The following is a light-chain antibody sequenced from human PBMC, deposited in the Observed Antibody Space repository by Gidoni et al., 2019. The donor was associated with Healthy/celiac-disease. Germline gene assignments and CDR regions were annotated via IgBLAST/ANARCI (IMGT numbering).Light chain of an antibody. V-gene: IGKV1-5*03. Sequence: DLQMTPSPSTLSASVGDRVTITCRASQSISSWLAWYQQKPGKAPKLLIYKASSLESGVPSRFSGSGSGTEFTLTISSRQPDDFATYYCQQYNSYSWTFGQGTKVEIK. CDR3: QQYNSYSWT. J-gene: IGKJ1*01. CDR2: KAS. CDR1: QSISSW.